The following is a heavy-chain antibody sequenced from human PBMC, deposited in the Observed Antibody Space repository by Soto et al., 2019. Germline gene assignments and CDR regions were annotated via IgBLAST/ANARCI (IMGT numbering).Heavy chain of an antibody. CDR2: IYHSGST. D-gene: IGHD3-22*01. V-gene: IGHV4-30-2*01. CDR1: GGSISSGGYS. J-gene: IGHJ4*02. Sequence: SETLSLTCAVSGGSISSGGYSWSWIRQPPWKGLEWIGYIYHSGSTYYNPSLKSLVTISVDRSKNQFSLKLSSVTAADTAVYYCARDRGTYDSSGYYWPGDFDYWGQGTLGTGSA. CDR3: ARDRGTYDSSGYYWPGDFDY.